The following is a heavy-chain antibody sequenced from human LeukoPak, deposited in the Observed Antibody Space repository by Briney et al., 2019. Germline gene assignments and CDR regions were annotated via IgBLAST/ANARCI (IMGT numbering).Heavy chain of an antibody. V-gene: IGHV4-34*01. CDR1: DESFSGYY. J-gene: IGHJ4*02. CDR2: INYSAST. D-gene: IGHD2-15*01. Sequence: SETLSLTCAVSDESFSGYYWNWIRQPPGWGMEWIGEINYSASTQYHPSLKSRVSMSVDKSKKQVSLKLSSVTVADTAVYYCAREGRGGHNFDYWGQGTLAIVS. CDR3: AREGRGGHNFDY.